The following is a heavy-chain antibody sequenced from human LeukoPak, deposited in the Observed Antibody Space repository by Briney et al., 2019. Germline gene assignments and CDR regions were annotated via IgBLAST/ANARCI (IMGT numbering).Heavy chain of an antibody. V-gene: IGHV1-2*02. CDR3: ARDSPYYD. CDR2: INPNSGGT. D-gene: IGHD3-10*01. CDR1: GYTFTNYG. J-gene: IGHJ4*02. Sequence: ASVKVSCKASGYTFTNYGISWVRQAPGQGLEWMGWINPNSGGTNYAQKFQGRVTMTRDTSISTAYMELSRLRSDDTAVYYCARDSPYYDWGQGTLVTVSS.